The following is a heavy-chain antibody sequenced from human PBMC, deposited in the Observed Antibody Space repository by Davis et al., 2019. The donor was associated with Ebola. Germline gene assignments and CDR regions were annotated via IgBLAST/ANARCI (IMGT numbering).Heavy chain of an antibody. CDR2: ISGSGGST. D-gene: IGHD1-26*01. CDR3: AKDGGSYYTTYFDY. J-gene: IGHJ4*02. CDR1: GFTFSSYA. Sequence: GESLKISCAASGFTFSSYAMSWVRQAPGKGLEWVSSISGSGGSTYHADSVKGRFTISRDNSKNTLYLQMKSLRAEDTAVYYCAKDGGSYYTTYFDYWGQGTLVTVSS. V-gene: IGHV3-23*01.